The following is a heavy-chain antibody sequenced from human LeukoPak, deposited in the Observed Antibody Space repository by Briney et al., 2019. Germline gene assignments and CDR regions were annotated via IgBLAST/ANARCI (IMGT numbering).Heavy chain of an antibody. CDR3: ARVQLLVVAGLGVDY. CDR1: GYTFTSYG. CDR2: ISAYNGNT. J-gene: IGHJ4*02. D-gene: IGHD6-19*01. Sequence: ASVKVSCKASGYTFTSYGISWVRQAPGQGLEWMGWISAYNGNTNYAQKLQGRVTMTTDTSTSTAYMELRSLRSDDTAVYYCARVQLLVVAGLGVDYWGQGTLVTVSS. V-gene: IGHV1-18*01.